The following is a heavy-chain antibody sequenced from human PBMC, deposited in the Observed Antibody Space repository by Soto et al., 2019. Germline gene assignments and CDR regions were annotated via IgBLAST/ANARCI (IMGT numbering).Heavy chain of an antibody. CDR1: WYSFSNYL. CDR2: TYLGDSDA. V-gene: IGHV5-51*01. D-gene: IGHD3-3*01. Sequence: PRGALKISRSGSWYSFSNYLIASGRQMPRKSLEGKGGTYLGDSDARYSPSFQGQVTISADKSISTAYLQWSSLKASDTAVYYCARHRRIGDAYKSWGFQYYFYGLDVWGQGTTVTVSS. CDR3: ARHRRIGDAYKSWGFQYYFYGLDV. J-gene: IGHJ6*02.